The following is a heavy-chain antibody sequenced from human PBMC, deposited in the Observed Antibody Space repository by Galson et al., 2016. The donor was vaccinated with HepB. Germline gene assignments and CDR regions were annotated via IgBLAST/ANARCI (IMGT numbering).Heavy chain of an antibody. Sequence: SLRLSCAASGFSFDYHTMHWVRQSPGKAPEWVSAITSVSTHTYYADSVRGRFTISRDNAKNSLYLQMTSLKVEDTAIYYCARLVGVAFGLDYLGPGTLVTVSS. CDR1: GFSFDYHT. CDR2: ITSVSTHT. CDR3: ARLVGVAFGLDY. J-gene: IGHJ4*02. D-gene: IGHD3-3*02. V-gene: IGHV3-21*01.